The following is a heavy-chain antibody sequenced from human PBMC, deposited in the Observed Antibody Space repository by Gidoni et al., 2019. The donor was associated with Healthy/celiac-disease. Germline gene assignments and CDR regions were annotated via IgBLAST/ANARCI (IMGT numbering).Heavy chain of an antibody. Sequence: QVQLQESGPGLVKPSQTLSLTCTVSGGSISSGAYYWSWVRQPPGKGLEWIGYIYYSGSTYYNPPLKSRVTISVDTSKNQFSLKLSSVTAADTAVYYCARDRGSRSGDTSTSCYGGYYYYGMDVWGQGTTVTVSS. V-gene: IGHV4-30-4*01. J-gene: IGHJ6*02. CDR1: GGSISSGAYY. D-gene: IGHD2-2*01. CDR2: IYYSGST. CDR3: ARDRGSRSGDTSTSCYGGYYYYGMDV.